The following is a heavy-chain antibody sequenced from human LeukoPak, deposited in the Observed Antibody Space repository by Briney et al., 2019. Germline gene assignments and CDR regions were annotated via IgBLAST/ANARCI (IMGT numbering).Heavy chain of an antibody. Sequence: GRSLRLSCVASGFTFETYHMNWVRQAPGKGLEWLSGITSGGGVIYYADSVKGRFTISRDDATNSVFLQMSGLTVDDTAVYYCARKRLADLGDDTSFGGTPFDSWGQGTLVIVSS. CDR3: ARKRLADLGDDTSFGGTPFDS. V-gene: IGHV3-48*03. CDR2: ITSGGGVI. J-gene: IGHJ4*02. CDR1: GFTFETYH. D-gene: IGHD3-16*01.